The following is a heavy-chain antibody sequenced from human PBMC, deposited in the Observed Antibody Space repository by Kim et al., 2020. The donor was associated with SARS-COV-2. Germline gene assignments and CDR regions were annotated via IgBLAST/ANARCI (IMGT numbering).Heavy chain of an antibody. Sequence: ASVKVSCKASNYTFSTYGISWVRQAPGQGLEWMGWISIYNGDTNYAQNLQGRVTMTTDTSTSTAYVELRSLRSDDTAVYYCARDGTMVGGVITHYYGMDVWGQGTTVTVSS. J-gene: IGHJ6*02. D-gene: IGHD3-10*01. V-gene: IGHV1-18*01. CDR1: NYTFSTYG. CDR2: ISIYNGDT. CDR3: ARDGTMVGGVITHYYGMDV.